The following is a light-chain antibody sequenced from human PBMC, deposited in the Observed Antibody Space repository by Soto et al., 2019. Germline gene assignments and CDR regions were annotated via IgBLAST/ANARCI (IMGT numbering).Light chain of an antibody. J-gene: IGLJ2*01. CDR1: SGSVSTSYY. Sequence: QTVVTQEPSFSVSPGGTVTLTCGLSSGSVSTSYYPSWYQQTPGQAPRTLIYSTNTRSSGVPDRFSGSILGNKAALTITGAQADDESDYYCVLYMGSGNRVFGGGVKLTVL. CDR3: VLYMGSGNRV. CDR2: STN. V-gene: IGLV8-61*01.